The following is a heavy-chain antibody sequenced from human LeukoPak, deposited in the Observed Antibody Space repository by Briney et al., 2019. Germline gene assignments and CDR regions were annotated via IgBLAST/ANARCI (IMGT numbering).Heavy chain of an antibody. Sequence: SEPLTLICTARGHFINHRSCYEREVRQPPGKRLEWIGSIYNSGSTYYNPSLKSRVTISVATSKNQFSLKVSSVIAADTAVYYCAGLESGTVPLWGQGTLVTVSS. CDR3: AGLESGTVPL. CDR1: GHFINHRSCY. J-gene: IGHJ4*02. V-gene: IGHV4-39*01. D-gene: IGHD1-26*01. CDR2: IYNSGST.